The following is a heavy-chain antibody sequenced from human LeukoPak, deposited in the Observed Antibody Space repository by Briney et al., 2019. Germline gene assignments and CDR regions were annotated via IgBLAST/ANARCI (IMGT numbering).Heavy chain of an antibody. J-gene: IGHJ6*02. V-gene: IGHV4-61*01. CDR1: GVSVSSGSVNSDMYF. CDR3: AREWRAKDFYYYGMDV. CDR2: IFDSGST. D-gene: IGHD3-3*01. Sequence: PSETLSLTCTVSGVSVSSGSVNSDMYFWTWLRQPPGKGLEWIGNIFDSGSTKYNPSLKGRVSISVDASKNQFSLKLTSVTAADTAVYYCAREWRAKDFYYYGMDVWGQGTTATVS.